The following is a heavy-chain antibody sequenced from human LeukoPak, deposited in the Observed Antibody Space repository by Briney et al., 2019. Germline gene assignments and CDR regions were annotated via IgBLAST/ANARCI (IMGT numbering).Heavy chain of an antibody. CDR1: GYTFTSYD. CDR3: ARGPITIVWGVRGNWFDP. CDR2: MNPNSGNT. Sequence: ASVKVSCKASGYTFTSYDINWVRQATGQGLEWMGWMNPNSGNTGYAQKFQGRVTMTRNTSISTAYMELSSLRSEDTAVYYCARGPITIVWGVRGNWFDPWGQGTLVTVSS. V-gene: IGHV1-8*01. D-gene: IGHD3-16*01. J-gene: IGHJ5*02.